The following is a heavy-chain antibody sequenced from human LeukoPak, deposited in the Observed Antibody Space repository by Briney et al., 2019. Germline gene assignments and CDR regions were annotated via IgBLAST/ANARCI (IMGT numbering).Heavy chain of an antibody. J-gene: IGHJ4*02. CDR1: GYTFTSYD. Sequence: GASVKVSCKPSGYTFTSYDINWVRQATGQGLEWMGWMHPNSGNTGYAQKFQGRVTMTRNTSISTAYMELSSLRSEDTAVYYCARGRQWLPRKYYFDSWGQGTLVTVSS. D-gene: IGHD6-19*01. V-gene: IGHV1-8*01. CDR3: ARGRQWLPRKYYFDS. CDR2: MHPNSGNT.